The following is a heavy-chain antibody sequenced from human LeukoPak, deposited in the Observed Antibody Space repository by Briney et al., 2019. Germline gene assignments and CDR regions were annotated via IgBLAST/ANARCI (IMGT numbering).Heavy chain of an antibody. Sequence: GGSLRFSCAASGFIFSSYSMNWVRQAPGKGLEGVSYISSSSSTIYYADSVKGRFTISRDHAKNSLYLQMNSRRAEDTAVYYCARDGSTYDSSGYYPVGGYWGQGTLVTVSS. V-gene: IGHV3-48*01. J-gene: IGHJ4*02. CDR2: ISSSSSTI. CDR3: ARDGSTYDSSGYYPVGGY. D-gene: IGHD3-22*01. CDR1: GFIFSSYS.